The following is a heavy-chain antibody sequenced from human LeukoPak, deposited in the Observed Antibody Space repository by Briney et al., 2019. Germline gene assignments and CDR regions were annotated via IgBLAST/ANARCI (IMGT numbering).Heavy chain of an antibody. CDR3: ARSYITGRVDY. CDR1: GYTFTKYG. D-gene: IGHD2-8*02. J-gene: IGHJ4*02. Sequence: ASVKVSCKASGYTFTKYGITWVRQAPGQGLEWMGWISTYNGNTNYAQKLQGRVTMTTDTSTSTAYMELRSLISDDAAVYYCARSYITGRVDYWGQGTLVTVSS. CDR2: ISTYNGNT. V-gene: IGHV1-18*01.